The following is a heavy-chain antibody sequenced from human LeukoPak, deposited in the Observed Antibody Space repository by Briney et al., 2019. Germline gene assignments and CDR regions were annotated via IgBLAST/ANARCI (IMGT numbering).Heavy chain of an antibody. Sequence: ASVKVSCKASGYTFTSYGISWVRQAPGQGLEWMGWISAYNGNTSYAQKLQGRVTMTTDTSTSTAYMELRSLRSDDTAVYYCATNENWGTDLHFDYWGQGTLVTVSS. CDR1: GYTFTSYG. CDR2: ISAYNGNT. D-gene: IGHD7-27*01. CDR3: ATNENWGTDLHFDY. J-gene: IGHJ4*02. V-gene: IGHV1-18*01.